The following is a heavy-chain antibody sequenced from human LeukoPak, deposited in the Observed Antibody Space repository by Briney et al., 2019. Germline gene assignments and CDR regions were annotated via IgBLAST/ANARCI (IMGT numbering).Heavy chain of an antibody. CDR3: ARGAYCTNGVCYMGSPDY. CDR2: ISYDGSNK. Sequence: GGSLRLSCAASGFTFSSYAMHWVRQAPGKGLEWVAVISYDGSNKYYADSVKGRFTISRDNSKNTLYLRMNSLRAEDTAVYYCARGAYCTNGVCYMGSPDYWGQGTLVTVSS. CDR1: GFTFSSYA. V-gene: IGHV3-30-3*01. J-gene: IGHJ4*02. D-gene: IGHD2-8*01.